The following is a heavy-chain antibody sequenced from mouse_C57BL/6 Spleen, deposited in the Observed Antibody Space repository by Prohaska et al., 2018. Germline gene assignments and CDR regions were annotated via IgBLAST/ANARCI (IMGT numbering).Heavy chain of an antibody. CDR3: AMVRYFDV. CDR1: GYTFTDYY. CDR2: INPNNGGT. D-gene: IGHD1-1*02. V-gene: IGHV1-26*01. J-gene: IGHJ1*03. Sequence: EVQLQQSGPELVKPGASVKISCKASGYTFTDYYMNWVKQSHGKSLEWIGDINPNNGGTSYNQKFKGKATLTVDKSSSTAYMELRSLTSEDSAVYYCAMVRYFDVWGTGTTVTVSS.